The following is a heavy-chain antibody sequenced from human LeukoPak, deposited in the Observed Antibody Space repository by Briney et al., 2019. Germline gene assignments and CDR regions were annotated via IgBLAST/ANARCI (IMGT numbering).Heavy chain of an antibody. J-gene: IGHJ4*02. CDR1: GFTFSSYA. Sequence: GGSLRLSCAASGFTFSSYAMSWVRQAPGKGLEWVSRVSGSGNSTYYADSLKGRVTISRDNSKNTVYLQMISLRAEDTAVYYCAKAPPGSSWKNYFDYWGQGTLVTVSS. V-gene: IGHV3-23*01. CDR2: VSGSGNST. CDR3: AKAPPGSSWKNYFDY. D-gene: IGHD6-13*01.